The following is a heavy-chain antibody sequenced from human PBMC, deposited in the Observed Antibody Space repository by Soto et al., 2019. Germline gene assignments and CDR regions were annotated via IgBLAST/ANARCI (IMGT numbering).Heavy chain of an antibody. CDR1: GFTFSSYA. CDR3: AKYVRGAYAAVYYFDY. D-gene: IGHD2-2*01. CDR2: ISGSGGST. J-gene: IGHJ4*02. Sequence: GGSLRLSCAASGFTFSSYAMSWVRQAPGKGLEWVSAISGSGGSTYYADSVKGRFTISRDNSKNTLYLQMNSLRAEDTAVYYCAKYVRGAYAAVYYFDYWGQGTLVTVSS. V-gene: IGHV3-23*01.